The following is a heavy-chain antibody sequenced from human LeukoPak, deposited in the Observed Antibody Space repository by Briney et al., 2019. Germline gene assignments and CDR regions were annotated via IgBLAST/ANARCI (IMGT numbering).Heavy chain of an antibody. Sequence: QTVSLTCAISGDSVSSNSAVWNWSTQSPPRGLEWLGRTYYRSEWYNDYAVSVKRRITLNADTSKHQFSLQLNSVTREDRAVYYCERCETCATRFDYWGQGTLVTVSS. CDR3: ERCETCATRFDY. D-gene: IGHD2-21*01. V-gene: IGHV6-1*01. J-gene: IGHJ4*02. CDR1: GDSVSSNSAV. CDR2: TYYRSEWYN.